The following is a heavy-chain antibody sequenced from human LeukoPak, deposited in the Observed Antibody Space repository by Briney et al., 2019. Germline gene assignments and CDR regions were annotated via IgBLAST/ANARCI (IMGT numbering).Heavy chain of an antibody. CDR1: GFTFSRYS. D-gene: IGHD5-18*01. Sequence: GGSLRLSCAASGFTFSRYSMNWVRQAPGKGLELVSYISRSGSTIYYADPVKGRFTITRDNDKNSLYLQMNSLSAEDTAVYYCARARSQLSGMEVWGQGTTVTVSS. CDR3: ARARSQLSGMEV. CDR2: ISRSGSTI. J-gene: IGHJ6*01. V-gene: IGHV3-48*04.